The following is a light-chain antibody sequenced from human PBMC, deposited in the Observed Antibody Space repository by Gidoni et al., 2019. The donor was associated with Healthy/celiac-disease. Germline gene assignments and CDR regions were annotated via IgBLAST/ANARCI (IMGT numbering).Light chain of an antibody. CDR2: SNN. CDR1: SSNIGSNT. CDR3: AAWDDSLNGRV. V-gene: IGLV1-44*01. J-gene: IGLJ1*01. Sequence: QSVLTQPPSASVPPGQRVTISCSGSSSNIGSNTVNWYQQLPGTAPKLLLYSNNQRPSGVPDRFSGSKSGTSASLAISGLQSEDEADYYCAAWDDSLNGRVFGTGTKVTVL.